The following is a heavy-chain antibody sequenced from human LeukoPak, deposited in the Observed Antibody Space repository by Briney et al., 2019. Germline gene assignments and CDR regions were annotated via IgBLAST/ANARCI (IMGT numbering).Heavy chain of an antibody. D-gene: IGHD6-19*01. Sequence: GGSLRLSCAASGFTFSSYAMHWVRQAPGKGLEYVSAISSNGGSTYYANSVKGRFTISRDNSKNTLYLQMGSLRAEDTAVYYCARRSDWASFDYWGQGTLVTVSS. CDR3: ARRSDWASFDY. CDR2: ISSNGGST. J-gene: IGHJ4*02. V-gene: IGHV3-64*01. CDR1: GFTFSSYA.